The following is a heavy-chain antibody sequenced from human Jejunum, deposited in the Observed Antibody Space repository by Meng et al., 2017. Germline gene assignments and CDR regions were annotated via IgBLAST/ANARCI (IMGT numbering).Heavy chain of an antibody. V-gene: IGHV3-33*01. D-gene: IGHD3-16*01. CDR1: GFNFTNCG. Sequence: QVQLGECGGGVVQAGKSLRLSCAASGFNFTNCGMHWVRQAQGKGLEWVAVIWHDGSKVFYAASVRGRFTICRDNSHNTVDLQMNSVRVDETAVYFCLGGRDYWGQGTLVTVSS. J-gene: IGHJ4*02. CDR3: LGGRDY. CDR2: IWHDGSKV.